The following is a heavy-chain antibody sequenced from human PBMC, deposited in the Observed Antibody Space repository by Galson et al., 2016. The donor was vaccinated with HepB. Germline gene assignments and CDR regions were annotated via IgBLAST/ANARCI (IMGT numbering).Heavy chain of an antibody. D-gene: IGHD4-17*01. Sequence: SVKVSCKASGYAFASYNMHWVRQAPGQGLEWMGIINPSGGSTNYAQKFQGRVTMTRETSTSTVYMELSSLRSEDTAVHYCAYDYGDYNFDYWGQGTLVTVSS. V-gene: IGHV1-46*01. J-gene: IGHJ4*02. CDR3: AYDYGDYNFDY. CDR2: INPSGGST. CDR1: GYAFASYN.